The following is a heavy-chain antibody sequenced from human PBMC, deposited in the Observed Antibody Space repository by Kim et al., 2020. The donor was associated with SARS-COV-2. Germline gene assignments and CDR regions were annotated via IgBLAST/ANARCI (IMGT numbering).Heavy chain of an antibody. J-gene: IGHJ5*02. V-gene: IGHV3-43*02. Sequence: GGSLRLSCAASGFTFDDYAMHWVRQAPGKGLEWVSLISGDGGSTYYADSVKGRFTISRDNSKNSLYLQMNSLRTEDTALYYCAKNPIVGATTGNWFDPWGQGTLVTVSS. D-gene: IGHD1-26*01. CDR3: AKNPIVGATTGNWFDP. CDR1: GFTFDDYA. CDR2: ISGDGGST.